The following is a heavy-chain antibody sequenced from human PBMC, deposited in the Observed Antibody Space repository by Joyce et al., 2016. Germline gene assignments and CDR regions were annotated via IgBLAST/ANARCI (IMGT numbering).Heavy chain of an antibody. Sequence: QVPLQESGPGLVKSSGPLSLTCTVSGGSVSRTGDFWSWFLQSPATGLEWIVQISYFGDTYYNASFKSRVSISIDSSKNQCSRRLNAVTSADTAVYYCARVCCFGRFDPWGQGTLVSVSS. CDR2: ISYFGDT. CDR1: GGSVSRTGDF. J-gene: IGHJ5*02. D-gene: IGHD3-16*01. V-gene: IGHV4-61*08. CDR3: ARVCCFGRFDP.